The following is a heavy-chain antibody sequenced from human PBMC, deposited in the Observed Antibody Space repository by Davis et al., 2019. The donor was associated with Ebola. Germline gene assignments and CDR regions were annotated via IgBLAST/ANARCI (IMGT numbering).Heavy chain of an antibody. CDR1: GGSISSYY. J-gene: IGHJ3*01. Sequence: SETLSLTCTVSGGSISSYYWSWIRQPPGKGLEWIGEINHSGSTNYNPSLKSRVTISVDTSKNQFSLKLSSVTAADTAVYYCARVTYLDVWGQGTMVTVSS. V-gene: IGHV4-34*01. CDR2: INHSGST. CDR3: ARVTYLDV.